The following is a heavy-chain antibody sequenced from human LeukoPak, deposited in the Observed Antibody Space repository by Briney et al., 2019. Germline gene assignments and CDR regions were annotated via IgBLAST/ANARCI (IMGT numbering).Heavy chain of an antibody. CDR3: ARVRKAPYGDYAGEDWFDS. D-gene: IGHD4-17*01. J-gene: IGHJ5*01. V-gene: IGHV3-9*01. CDR1: GFTFDDYA. CDR2: ISWNSGSI. Sequence: PGRSLRLSCAASGFTFDDYAMHWVRQAPGKGLEFVSGISWNSGSIGYADSVKGRFTISRDNAKNSLYLQMHSLRAEDSAVYYCARVRKAPYGDYAGEDWFDSWGQGTLVTVSS.